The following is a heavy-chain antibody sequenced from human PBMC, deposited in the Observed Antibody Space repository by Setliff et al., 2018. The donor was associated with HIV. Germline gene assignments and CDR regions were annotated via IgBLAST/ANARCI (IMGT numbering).Heavy chain of an antibody. CDR2: IYASGST. Sequence: SETLSLTCTVSGGSFSSYHWSWSRHRAGKGLEWIGHIYASGSTKYNPSLEGRVTMSVATSKNQFSLNLNSVTAADTAVYYCAGVTDCSSSGGSAGRFDYWGQGTLVTVSS. CDR1: GGSFSSYH. CDR3: AGVTDCSSSGGSAGRFDY. J-gene: IGHJ4*02. V-gene: IGHV4-4*07. D-gene: IGHD2-2*01.